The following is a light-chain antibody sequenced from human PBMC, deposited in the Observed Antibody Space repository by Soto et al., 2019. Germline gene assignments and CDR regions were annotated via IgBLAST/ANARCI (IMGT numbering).Light chain of an antibody. J-gene: IGLJ3*02. V-gene: IGLV1-40*01. CDR2: GNS. Sequence: QSVLTQPPSVSGAPGQRVTISCTGSSSNIGAGYDVHWYQQLPGTAPKLLIYGNSHRPSGVPDRFSGSKSGTSASLAITGLQAEDEADYYCQSYDSSLRGSVFGGGTQLTVL. CDR1: SSNIGAGYD. CDR3: QSYDSSLRGSV.